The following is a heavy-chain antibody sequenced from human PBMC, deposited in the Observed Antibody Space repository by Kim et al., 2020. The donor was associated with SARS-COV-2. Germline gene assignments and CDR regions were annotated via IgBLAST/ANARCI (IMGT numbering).Heavy chain of an antibody. Sequence: SETLSLTCTVSCGSISSSSYYWGWIRQPPGKGLEWIGSIYYSGSTYYNPSLKSRVTISVDTSKNQFSLKLSSVTAADTAVYYCARRAVAGTAVDYWGQGTLVTVSS. J-gene: IGHJ4*02. CDR2: IYYSGST. CDR3: ARRAVAGTAVDY. D-gene: IGHD6-19*01. V-gene: IGHV4-39*01. CDR1: CGSISSSSYY.